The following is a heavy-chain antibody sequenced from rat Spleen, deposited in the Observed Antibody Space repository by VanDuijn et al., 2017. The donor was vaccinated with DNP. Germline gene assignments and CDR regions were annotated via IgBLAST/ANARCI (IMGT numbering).Heavy chain of an antibody. CDR1: GFTFSNSD. CDR3: ARHIWTGYYFDY. J-gene: IGHJ2*01. Sequence: EVQLVESGGGLVQPGRSMKLSCAASGFTFSNSDMAWVRQAPTKGLEWVAYITYDGGSTYYGDSVKGRFTISRDNAKSTLYLQMNSLRSDDMATYYCARHIWTGYYFDYWGQGVMVTVSS. D-gene: IGHD5-1*01. V-gene: IGHV5-22*01. CDR2: ITYDGGST.